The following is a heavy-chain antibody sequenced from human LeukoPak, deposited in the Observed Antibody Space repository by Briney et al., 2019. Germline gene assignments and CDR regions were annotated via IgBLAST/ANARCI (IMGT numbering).Heavy chain of an antibody. J-gene: IGHJ4*02. V-gene: IGHV3-43*02. CDR2: ISADGGST. Sequence: PGGSLRLSCVASGLNFDDSAMHWVRQAPGEGLEWVSLISADGGSTFSADSVKGRFSISRDNSKNSLCLQMNRLRSEDTAMYYCAKESGKFDYWGQGTLVAVSS. CDR3: AKESGKFDY. CDR1: GLNFDDSA.